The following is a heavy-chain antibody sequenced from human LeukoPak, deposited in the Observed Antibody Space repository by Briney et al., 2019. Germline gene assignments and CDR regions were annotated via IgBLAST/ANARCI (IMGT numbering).Heavy chain of an antibody. CDR1: GGSISSGDYY. CDR2: IYYSGST. CDR3: AREGLVSRCPDY. D-gene: IGHD2-2*01. J-gene: IGHJ4*02. Sequence: KPSETLSLTCTVSGGSISSGDYYWSWIRQPPGKGLEWIGYIYYSGSTYYNPSLKSRVTISVDTSKNQFSLKLSSVTAADTAVYYCAREGLVSRCPDYWRQGTLVTVSS. V-gene: IGHV4-30-4*08.